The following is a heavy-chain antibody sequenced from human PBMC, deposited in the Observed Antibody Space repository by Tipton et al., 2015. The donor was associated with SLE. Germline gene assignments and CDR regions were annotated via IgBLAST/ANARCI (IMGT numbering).Heavy chain of an antibody. Sequence: TLSLTCAVYGGSFSGYSWSWIRQPPGKGLEWIGEINHSGSTKYNPSLKSRVSISIDTSKNQFSLKLRSVTAADTAVYYCARAIWYSGYYGMDVWGHGTTVTVSS. D-gene: IGHD6-13*01. V-gene: IGHV4-34*01. J-gene: IGHJ6*02. CDR3: ARAIWYSGYYGMDV. CDR2: INHSGST. CDR1: GGSFSGYS.